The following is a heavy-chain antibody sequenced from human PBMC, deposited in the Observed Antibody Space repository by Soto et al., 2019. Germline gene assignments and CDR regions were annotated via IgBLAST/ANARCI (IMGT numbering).Heavy chain of an antibody. CDR1: VGSISSYY. CDR2: IYYSGST. D-gene: IGHD3-10*01. CDR3: ARASDYYGSGSYTWFDP. J-gene: IGHJ5*02. Sequence: SETLSLTCTVSVGSISSYYWSWIRQPPGKGLEWIGYIYYSGSTNYNPSLKSRVTISVDTSKNQFSLKLSSVTAADTAVYYCARASDYYGSGSYTWFDPWGQGTLVTVSS. V-gene: IGHV4-59*01.